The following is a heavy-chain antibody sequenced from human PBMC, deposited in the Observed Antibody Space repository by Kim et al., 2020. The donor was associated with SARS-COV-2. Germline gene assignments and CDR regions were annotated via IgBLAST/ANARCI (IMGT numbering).Heavy chain of an antibody. CDR3: ARGPFITMVRGVGLDY. D-gene: IGHD3-10*01. V-gene: IGHV3-74*01. J-gene: IGHJ4*02. Sequence: SSKGRYTISRDNAKYTLYLRMNSLGAEDTDVYYCARGPFITMVRGVGLDYWGQGTLVTVSS.